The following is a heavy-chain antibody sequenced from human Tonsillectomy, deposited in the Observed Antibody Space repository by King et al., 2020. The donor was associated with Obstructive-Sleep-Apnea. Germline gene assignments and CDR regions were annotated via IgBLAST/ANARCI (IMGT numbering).Heavy chain of an antibody. Sequence: VQLVESGGGLVQPGGSLRLSCAASGFTFSSYAMSWVRQAPGKGLEWVSGISGSGGGTYYADSVKGRFTISRDNSKNTLYRQMNSLRAEDTAVYYCAKDWAVAGTRYFDYWGQGPLVTVSS. V-gene: IGHV3-23*04. CDR2: ISGSGGGT. J-gene: IGHJ4*02. CDR1: GFTFSSYA. CDR3: AKDWAVAGTRYFDY. D-gene: IGHD6-19*01.